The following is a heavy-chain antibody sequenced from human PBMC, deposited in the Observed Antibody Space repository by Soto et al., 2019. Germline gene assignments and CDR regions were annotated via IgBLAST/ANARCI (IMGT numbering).Heavy chain of an antibody. CDR2: IYHSGST. V-gene: IGHV4-4*02. Sequence: QVQLQESGPGLVKPSGTLSLTCAVSSGSISSSNWWSWVRQPPGKGLEWIGEIYHSGSTNYNPSLKSRVNISVDKSKNQFSLKLSSVTAADTAVYYCARDLRYCSGGSCYINAFDIWGQGTMVTVSS. J-gene: IGHJ3*02. CDR1: SGSISSSNW. CDR3: ARDLRYCSGGSCYINAFDI. D-gene: IGHD2-15*01.